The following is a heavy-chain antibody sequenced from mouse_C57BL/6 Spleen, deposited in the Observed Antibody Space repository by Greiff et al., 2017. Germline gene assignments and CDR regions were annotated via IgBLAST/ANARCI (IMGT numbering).Heavy chain of an antibody. V-gene: IGHV5-12*01. CDR1: GFTFSDYY. D-gene: IGHD4-1*01. Sequence: EVMLVESGGGLVQPGGSLKLSCAASGFTFSDYYMYWVRQTPEKRLEWVAYISNGGGSTYYPDTVKGRFTISRDNAKNTLYLQMSRLKSEDTAMYYCARHGWDVGFAYWGQGTLVTVSA. J-gene: IGHJ3*01. CDR3: ARHGWDVGFAY. CDR2: ISNGGGST.